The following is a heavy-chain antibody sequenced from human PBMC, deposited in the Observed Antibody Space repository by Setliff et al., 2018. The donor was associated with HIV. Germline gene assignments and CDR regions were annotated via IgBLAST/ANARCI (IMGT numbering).Heavy chain of an antibody. CDR3: ARNKLSDAFDV. J-gene: IGHJ3*01. V-gene: IGHV1-18*01. CDR2: INSYDGNT. Sequence: WASVMVSCKASGYTFSSYGISWVRQAPGQGLEWMGWINSYDGNTNYEQKFQGRVTMTTDTSTTSAYLELRSLRPDDTAVYFCARNKLSDAFDVWGPGTMVTVSS. CDR1: GYTFSSYG. D-gene: IGHD1-1*01.